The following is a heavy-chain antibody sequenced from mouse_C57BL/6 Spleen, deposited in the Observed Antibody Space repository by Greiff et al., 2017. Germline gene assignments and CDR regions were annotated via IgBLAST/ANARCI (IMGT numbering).Heavy chain of an antibody. CDR3: ARIGSSYEDFDY. V-gene: IGHV5-16*01. D-gene: IGHD1-1*01. CDR1: GFTFSDYY. CDR2: INYDGSST. J-gene: IGHJ2*01. Sequence: EVHLVESEGGLVQPGSSMKLSCTASGFTFSDYYMAWVRQVPEKGLEWVANINYDGSSTYYLDSLKSRFIISRDNAKNILYLQMSSLKSEDTATYYCARIGSSYEDFDYWGQGTTLTVSS.